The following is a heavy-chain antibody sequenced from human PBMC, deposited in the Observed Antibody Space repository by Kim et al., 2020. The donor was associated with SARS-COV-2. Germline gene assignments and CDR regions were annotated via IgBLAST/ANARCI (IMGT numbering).Heavy chain of an antibody. V-gene: IGHV3-23*01. J-gene: IGHJ6*02. D-gene: IGHD3-10*01. Sequence: SVKGRFTISRDNSKNTLYLQMNSLRAEDTAVYYCAKAHSGSSIYYYGMDVWGQGTTVTVSS. CDR3: AKAHSGSSIYYYGMDV.